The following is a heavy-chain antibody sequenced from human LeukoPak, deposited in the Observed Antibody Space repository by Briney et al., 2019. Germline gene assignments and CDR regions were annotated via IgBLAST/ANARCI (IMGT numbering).Heavy chain of an antibody. Sequence: PSETLSLTCTVSGGSISSYYWSWIRQPPGKGLEWTGYIYYSGSTNYNPSLKSRVTISVDTPKNQFSLKLSSVTAADTAVYYCARRQQLVYYFDYWGQGTLVTVSS. V-gene: IGHV4-59*08. J-gene: IGHJ4*02. CDR3: ARRQQLVYYFDY. CDR2: IYYSGST. CDR1: GGSISSYY. D-gene: IGHD6-13*01.